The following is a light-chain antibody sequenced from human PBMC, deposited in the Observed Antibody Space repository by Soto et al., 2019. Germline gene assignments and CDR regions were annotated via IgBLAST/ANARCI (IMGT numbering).Light chain of an antibody. V-gene: IGLV2-14*01. CDR3: SSYTSSSTLRV. CDR2: DVS. Sequence: QSALTQPASVSGYPGQSITISCTGTSSDVGGYNYVSWYQQHPGKAPKLMIYDVSNRPSGVSNRFSGSKSGNTASLTISGLRAEDEADYYCSSYTSSSTLRVFGGGTKLTVL. CDR1: SSDVGGYNY. J-gene: IGLJ2*01.